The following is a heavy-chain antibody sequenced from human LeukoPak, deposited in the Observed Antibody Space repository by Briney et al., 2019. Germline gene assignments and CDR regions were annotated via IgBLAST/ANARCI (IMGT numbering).Heavy chain of an antibody. CDR3: ARDSRVVGVPDF. J-gene: IGHJ4*02. D-gene: IGHD1-26*01. V-gene: IGHV1-2*02. CDR1: GYTFTDHY. CDR2: ITPINGAT. Sequence: ASVKVSCKSSGYTFTDHYIHWVRQAPRQGLEWMGWITPINGATSSAQNFQGRVTMTTDTSLSTAYMQLSGLRSDDTAIYYCARDSRVVGVPDFWGQGTLVTVSS.